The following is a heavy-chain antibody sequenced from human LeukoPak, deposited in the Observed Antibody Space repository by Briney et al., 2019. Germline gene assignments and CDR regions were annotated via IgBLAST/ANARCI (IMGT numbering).Heavy chain of an antibody. CDR3: ARDQYYYDSSGYFYDF. CDR2: ISGSGGST. D-gene: IGHD3-22*01. Sequence: GGSLRLSCAASGFTFSSHGMTWVRQAPGKGLEWVSAISGSGGSTYYADSVKGRFTISRDNSKNTVYLQMNSLRAEDTAVYYCARDQYYYDSSGYFYDFWGQGTLVTVSS. J-gene: IGHJ4*02. V-gene: IGHV3-23*01. CDR1: GFTFSSHG.